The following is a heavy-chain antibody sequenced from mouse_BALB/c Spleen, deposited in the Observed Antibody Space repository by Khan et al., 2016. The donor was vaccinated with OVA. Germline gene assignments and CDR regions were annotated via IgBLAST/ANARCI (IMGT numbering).Heavy chain of an antibody. CDR3: ARSGYFAWFGY. Sequence: VQLQQSGAELVRPGALVKLSCKASGFNIKDYYIHWVKQRPEQGLEWIGWVDPENDNSIYDPKFQGQATITADTSSNTAYLQLSSLASEDTAVYYGARSGYFAWFGYWGQGTLVTVSA. J-gene: IGHJ3*01. CDR1: GFNIKDYY. CDR2: VDPENDNS. V-gene: IGHV14-1*02.